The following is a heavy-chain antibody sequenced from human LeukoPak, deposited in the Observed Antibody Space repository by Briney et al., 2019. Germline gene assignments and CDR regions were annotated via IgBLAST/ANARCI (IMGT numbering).Heavy chain of an antibody. CDR3: ARHIGGGIEDMDV. CDR1: GGSIGTYY. V-gene: IGHV4-59*08. CDR2: IYVTGST. D-gene: IGHD3-16*02. Sequence: SETLSLTCTVSGGSIGTYYWSWIRQSPGKGLEWIGYIYVTGSTRYNPYLQSRVTISVDTSRNQFSLKMSSVTAADTAVYYCARHIGGGIEDMDVWGKGTKVTVSS. J-gene: IGHJ6*03.